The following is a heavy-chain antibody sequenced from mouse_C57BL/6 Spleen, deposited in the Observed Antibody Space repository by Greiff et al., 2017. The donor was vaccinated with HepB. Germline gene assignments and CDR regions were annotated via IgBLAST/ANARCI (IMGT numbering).Heavy chain of an antibody. J-gene: IGHJ2*01. CDR1: GYTFTDYE. Sequence: QVQLQQSGAELVRPGASVTLSCKASGYTFTDYEMNWVKQTPVHGLEWIGAIDPETGGTAYNQKFKGKAILTADKSSSTAYMELRSLTSEDSAVYYCTSGGLRRDFDYWGQGTTLT. V-gene: IGHV1-15*01. CDR2: IDPETGGT. CDR3: TSGGLRRDFDY. D-gene: IGHD2-4*01.